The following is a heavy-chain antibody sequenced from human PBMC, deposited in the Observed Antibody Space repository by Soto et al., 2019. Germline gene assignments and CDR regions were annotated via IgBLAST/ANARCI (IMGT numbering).Heavy chain of an antibody. D-gene: IGHD6-19*01. CDR1: GFTFSSYG. CDR3: VKDGSSGWPYFYDMDV. CDR2: ISYDGRNK. Sequence: GGSLRLSCAASGFTFSSYGMHWVRQAPGKGLEWVAVISYDGRNKYYADAVKGRFTISRDNSKNTLYLQMSSLRAEDTAVYYCVKDGSSGWPYFYDMDVWGQGTTVTVS. V-gene: IGHV3-30*18. J-gene: IGHJ6*02.